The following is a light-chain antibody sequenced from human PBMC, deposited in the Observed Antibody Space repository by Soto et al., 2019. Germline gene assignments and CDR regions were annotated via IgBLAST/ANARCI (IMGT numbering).Light chain of an antibody. J-gene: IGLJ3*02. Sequence: QSALTQPASVSGSPGQSITISCTGTSSDIGAYDSVSWYQQHPDKAPKLIIYEVNNRPSGVSHRFSGSKSGNTASLTISGLQAEDEADYYCASYTRTIPRVFGGGTKLTVL. CDR1: SSDIGAYDS. CDR2: EVN. V-gene: IGLV2-14*01. CDR3: ASYTRTIPRV.